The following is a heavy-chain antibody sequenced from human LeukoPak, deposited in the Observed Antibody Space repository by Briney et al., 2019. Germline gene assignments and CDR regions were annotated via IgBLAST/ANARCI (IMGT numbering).Heavy chain of an antibody. CDR1: GFTFSITY. CDR3: ARVQFQWFDP. D-gene: IGHD6-19*01. Sequence: GGSLSLSCSASGFTFSITYMAWVRQAPGKGLEWVSVIYGGGDAYYADSVKGRFTIARDNSKKTLSLQLNNLGVDDTAVYYCARVQFQWFDPWGPGTPVTVSS. CDR2: IYGGGDA. J-gene: IGHJ5*02. V-gene: IGHV3-66*01.